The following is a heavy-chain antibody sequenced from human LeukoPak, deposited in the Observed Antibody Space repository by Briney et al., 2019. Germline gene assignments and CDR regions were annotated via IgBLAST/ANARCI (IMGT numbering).Heavy chain of an antibody. CDR2: INHSGST. J-gene: IGHJ3*02. D-gene: IGHD4-17*01. CDR3: ASPTTVTTSAYRAFDI. Sequence: PSETLSLTCAVYGGSSSDNYWSWIRQPPGKGLEWIGEINHSGSTNYSPSLRSRVTISVDTSKNQFSLNLRSVTAADTAVYYCASPTTVTTSAYRAFDIWGQGTMVTVSA. V-gene: IGHV4-34*01. CDR1: GGSSSDNY.